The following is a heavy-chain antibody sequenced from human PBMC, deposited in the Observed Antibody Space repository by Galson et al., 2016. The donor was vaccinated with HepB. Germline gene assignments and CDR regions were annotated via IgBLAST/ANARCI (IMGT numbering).Heavy chain of an antibody. Sequence: SVKVSCKVSGGTFSSDAISWVRQAPGQGLEYMGGIIPLFRTANYAQKFQGRVTITADESTNTAYMELSSLGSEDTAVYYCAFKTGTAAVFDYWGQGTLVTVSS. CDR1: GGTFSSDA. J-gene: IGHJ4*02. D-gene: IGHD1-1*01. V-gene: IGHV1-69*13. CDR2: IIPLFRTA. CDR3: AFKTGTAAVFDY.